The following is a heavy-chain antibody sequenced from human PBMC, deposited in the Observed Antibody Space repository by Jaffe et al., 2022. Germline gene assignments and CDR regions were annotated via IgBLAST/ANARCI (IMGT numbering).Heavy chain of an antibody. Sequence: QVQLVESGGGVVQPGRSLRLSCAASGFTFSSYGMHWVRQAPGKGLEWVAVISYDGSNKYYADSVKGRFTISRDNSKNTLYLQMNSLRAEDTAVYYCAKDGALVPAAPRAYYYYMDVWGKGTTVTVSS. J-gene: IGHJ6*03. CDR2: ISYDGSNK. CDR1: GFTFSSYG. D-gene: IGHD2-2*01. CDR3: AKDGALVPAAPRAYYYYMDV. V-gene: IGHV3-30*18.